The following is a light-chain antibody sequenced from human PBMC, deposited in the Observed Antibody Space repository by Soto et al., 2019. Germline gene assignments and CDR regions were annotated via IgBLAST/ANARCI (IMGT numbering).Light chain of an antibody. CDR3: QQYDNWPYT. V-gene: IGKV3-15*01. CDR1: QSVSTN. CDR2: GAS. J-gene: IGKJ2*01. Sequence: EIVMTHSPATLSVSPGERATLSCRASQSVSTNLAWYQQKPGQAPRLLIYGASTRATAIPARFSGSGSGTEFTLTVSRLQSEDFAVYFCQQYDNWPYTFGQGTKLEIK.